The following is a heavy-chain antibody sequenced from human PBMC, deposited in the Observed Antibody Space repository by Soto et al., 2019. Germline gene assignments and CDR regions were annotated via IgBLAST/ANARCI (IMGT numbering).Heavy chain of an antibody. CDR2: ISSSSSTI. V-gene: IGHV3-48*02. CDR3: SVGTTVTTGYYYGMDV. D-gene: IGHD4-17*01. Sequence: GGSLRLSCAASGFTFSSYSMNWVRQAPGKGLEWVSYISSSSSTIYYADSVKGRFTISRDNAKNSLYLQMNSLRDEDTAVYYCSVGTTVTTGYYYGMDVWGQGTTVTVSS. J-gene: IGHJ6*02. CDR1: GFTFSSYS.